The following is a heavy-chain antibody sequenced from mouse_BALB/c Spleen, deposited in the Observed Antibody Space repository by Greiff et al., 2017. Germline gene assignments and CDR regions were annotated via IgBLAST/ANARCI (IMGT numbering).Heavy chain of an antibody. J-gene: IGHJ2*01. CDR3: ARNYYYGSSYY. V-gene: IGHV3-1*02. CDR2: IHYSGST. D-gene: IGHD1-1*01. Sequence: EVKLQESGPDLVKPSQSLSLTCTVTGYSITSGYSWQWIRQFPGNKLEWMGYIHYSGSTNYNPSLKSRISITRDTSKNQFFLQLNSVTTEDTATYYCARNYYYGSSYYWGQGTTLTVSS. CDR1: GYSITSGYS.